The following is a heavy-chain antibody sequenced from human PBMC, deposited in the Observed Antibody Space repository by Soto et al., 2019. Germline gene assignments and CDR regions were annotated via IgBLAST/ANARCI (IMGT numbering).Heavy chain of an antibody. J-gene: IGHJ4*02. CDR2: ISYDGSNK. CDR3: AKDRGLRYFDWAIDY. Sequence: GSLRLSCAASGFTFSSYGMHWVRQAPGKGLEWVAVISYDGSNKYYADSVKGRFTISRDNSKNTLYLQMNSLRAEDTAVYYCAKDRGLRYFDWAIDYWGQGTLVTVSS. CDR1: GFTFSSYG. D-gene: IGHD3-9*01. V-gene: IGHV3-30*18.